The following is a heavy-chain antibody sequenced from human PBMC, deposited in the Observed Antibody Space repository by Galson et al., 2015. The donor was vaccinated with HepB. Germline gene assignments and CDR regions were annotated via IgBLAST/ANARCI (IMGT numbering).Heavy chain of an antibody. D-gene: IGHD1-26*01. CDR3: ARGVRGGASYFDY. CDR2: ISAYNGYT. V-gene: IGHV1-18*01. J-gene: IGHJ4*02. Sequence: SVKVSCKASGYTFSHYGISWVRQAPGQGLEWMGWISAYNGYTKYEQKFQGRVTMTTDTSTSTAYMALRSLRSDDTAVYYCARGVRGGASYFDYWGQGTLVTVSS. CDR1: GYTFSHYG.